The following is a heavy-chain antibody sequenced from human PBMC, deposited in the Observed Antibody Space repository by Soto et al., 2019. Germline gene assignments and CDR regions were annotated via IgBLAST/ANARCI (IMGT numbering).Heavy chain of an antibody. Sequence: GGSLRLSCAASGFTFISYSMNWVRQAPGKGLEWVSSISSSSSYIYYADSVKGRFTISRDNAKNSLYLQMNSLRAEDTAVYYCARDLGRTYYYDSSGYDYWGQGTLVTVSS. CDR3: ARDLGRTYYYDSSGYDY. V-gene: IGHV3-21*01. J-gene: IGHJ4*02. D-gene: IGHD3-22*01. CDR1: GFTFISYS. CDR2: ISSSSSYI.